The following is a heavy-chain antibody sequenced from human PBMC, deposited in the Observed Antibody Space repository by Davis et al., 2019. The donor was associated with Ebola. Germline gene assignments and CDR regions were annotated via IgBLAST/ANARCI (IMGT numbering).Heavy chain of an antibody. Sequence: GSLTLSCKDSGTSFTTPCIGCVRPLPGTALDWMGIIYTGYSDTRYSPSFRGQVTIPADKSMKTAFLQWSGLKASDSGMYYCASLRRTITGMDDGFDIWGQGTMVTVSS. CDR2: IYTGYSDT. CDR1: GTSFTTPC. J-gene: IGHJ3*02. D-gene: IGHD2-8*02. V-gene: IGHV5-51*01. CDR3: ASLRRTITGMDDGFDI.